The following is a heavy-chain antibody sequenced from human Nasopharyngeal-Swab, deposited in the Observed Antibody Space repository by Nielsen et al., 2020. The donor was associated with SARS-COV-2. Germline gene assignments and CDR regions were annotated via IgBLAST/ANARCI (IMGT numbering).Heavy chain of an antibody. CDR3: AKDGTPDYDFWSTYYRDSYNYYMDV. J-gene: IGHJ6*03. CDR2: VSGTANRT. D-gene: IGHD3-3*01. V-gene: IGHV3-23*01. Sequence: WIRQPPGKGLEWVSTVSGTANRTSYADSVEGRFTISRDNSKNTLYLQMNSLRAEDTALYYCAKDGTPDYDFWSTYYRDSYNYYMDVWGKGTTVTVSS.